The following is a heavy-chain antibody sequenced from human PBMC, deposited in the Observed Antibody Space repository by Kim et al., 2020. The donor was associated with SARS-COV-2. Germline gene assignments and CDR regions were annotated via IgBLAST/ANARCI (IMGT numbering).Heavy chain of an antibody. CDR2: ARNKPHSYIT. J-gene: IGHJ3*01. Sequence: GGSLRLSCAASGFRFSGHYMDWVRQAPGKGLEWVGRARNKPHSYITEYAASVKDRFIISRDDSKNSVYLQMNSLKTEDTAVYYCARVEPTYYYETSDITDALDLWGQGTMVTVSS. V-gene: IGHV3-72*01. CDR1: GFRFSGHY. CDR3: ARVEPTYYYETSDITDALDL. D-gene: IGHD3-22*01.